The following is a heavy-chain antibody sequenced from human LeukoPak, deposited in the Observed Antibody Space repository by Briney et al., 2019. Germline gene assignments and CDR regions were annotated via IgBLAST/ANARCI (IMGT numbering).Heavy chain of an antibody. CDR2: IYPGDSDT. Sequence: GESLKISCKGSGYSFTSYWIGWVRQMPGKGLEWMGIIYPGDSDTRYSPSFQGQVTISADKSISTAYLQWSSLKASDTAMYYCARPGRMVTATHLDAFDIWGQGTMVTVSS. V-gene: IGHV5-51*01. CDR3: ARPGRMVTATHLDAFDI. J-gene: IGHJ3*02. CDR1: GYSFTSYW. D-gene: IGHD2-21*02.